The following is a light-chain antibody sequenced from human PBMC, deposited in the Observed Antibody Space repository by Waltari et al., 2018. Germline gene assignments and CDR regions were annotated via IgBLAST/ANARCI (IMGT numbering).Light chain of an antibody. Sequence: QTVVTQEPSLTVSPGGTVTLTCASSTGAVTSNYYPNWFQQKPGQAPRALSYSTSNKHSWTPARFAGSLLGGKAALTLSGVQPEDEAEYYCLLFYGGAYVFGTGTKVTVL. CDR2: STS. CDR1: TGAVTSNYY. V-gene: IGLV7-43*01. J-gene: IGLJ1*01. CDR3: LLFYGGAYV.